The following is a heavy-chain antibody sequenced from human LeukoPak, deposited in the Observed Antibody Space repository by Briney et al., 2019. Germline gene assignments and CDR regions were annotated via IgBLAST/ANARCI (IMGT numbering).Heavy chain of an antibody. V-gene: IGHV4-38-2*01. CDR2: IYHTGST. CDR3: SRKSGYPTGWVWFDP. J-gene: IGHJ5*02. D-gene: IGHD6-19*01. CDR1: NYFISGGHF. Sequence: SETLSLTCAVSNYFISGGHFWSWIRQTPGKGLEWIGTIYHTGSTYYNPSLKSRVTMSVDTSENKFFLKLDSVTALDTAIYYCSRKSGYPTGWVWFDPWGQGTLVAVSS.